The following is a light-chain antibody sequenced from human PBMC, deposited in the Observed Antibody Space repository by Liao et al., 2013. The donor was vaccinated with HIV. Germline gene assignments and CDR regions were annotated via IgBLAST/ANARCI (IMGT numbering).Light chain of an antibody. J-gene: IGLJ2*01. CDR3: QAWDSNTGVV. CDR1: KLGYKY. CDR2: QDT. Sequence: SYELTQPPSVSVSPGQTASITCSGDKLGYKYACWYQQKPGQSPVLVIYQDTKRPSGIPERFSGSNSGNTATLTISGTQAMDEADYYCQAWDSNTGVVFGGGTMLTVL. V-gene: IGLV3-1*01.